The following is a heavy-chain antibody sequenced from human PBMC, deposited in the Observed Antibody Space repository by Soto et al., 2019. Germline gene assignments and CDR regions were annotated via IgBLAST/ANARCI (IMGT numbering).Heavy chain of an antibody. Sequence: QVQLVQSGSEVKQPGSSVKVSCKASGGSFSSNPISWVRQAPGQGIEWMAGIIPIFATVHYAQKFQGRVTLTADESTSTAYMELTSLRSEDTAVYFCARGGRGYSSAPRYYFDYWGQGTLVTVSS. V-gene: IGHV1-69*01. CDR2: IIPIFATV. CDR3: ARGGRGYSSAPRYYFDY. D-gene: IGHD5-18*01. CDR1: GGSFSSNP. J-gene: IGHJ4*02.